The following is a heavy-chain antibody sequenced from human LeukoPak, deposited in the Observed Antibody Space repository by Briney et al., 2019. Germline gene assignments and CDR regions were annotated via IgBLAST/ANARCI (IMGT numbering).Heavy chain of an antibody. Sequence: GGSLRLSCAASGFTFSNYWMHWVRQAPGKGLVWVSRINSDGINTSYADSVKGRFTISRDNAKNTLNLQMNSLRAEDTAVYYCAKDGGYNVDYWGQGILVAVSS. D-gene: IGHD5-24*01. V-gene: IGHV3-74*01. CDR1: GFTFSNYW. J-gene: IGHJ4*02. CDR2: INSDGINT. CDR3: AKDGGYNVDY.